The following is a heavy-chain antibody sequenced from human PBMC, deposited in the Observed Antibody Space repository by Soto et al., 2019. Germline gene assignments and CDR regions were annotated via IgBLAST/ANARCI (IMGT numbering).Heavy chain of an antibody. CDR3: ARPTSGSGDY. J-gene: IGHJ4*02. CDR1: GYSFPDFY. CDR2: INPKNGGT. Sequence: QVHLVQSGAEVKKPGASVKVSCKTSGYSFPDFYIHWVRQAPGQGLEWMGWINPKNGGTNFARKFQGRVTMTRDTSISTIYMEVSSLESDDTAVYYCARPTSGSGDYWRQGTLVTVSS. V-gene: IGHV1-2*02. D-gene: IGHD1-26*01.